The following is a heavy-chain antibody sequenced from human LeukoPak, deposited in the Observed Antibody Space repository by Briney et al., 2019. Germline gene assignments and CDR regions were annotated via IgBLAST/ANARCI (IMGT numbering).Heavy chain of an antibody. J-gene: IGHJ5*02. Sequence: SETLSLTCAVYGGSFSGYYWSWIRQPPGEGLEWIGEINHSGSTNYNPSLKSRVTKSVDTSKNQFSLKLSSVTAADTAVYYCARVGTGTTYNWFDPWGQGTLVTVSS. D-gene: IGHD1-1*01. CDR3: ARVGTGTTYNWFDP. CDR2: INHSGST. V-gene: IGHV4-34*01. CDR1: GGSFSGYY.